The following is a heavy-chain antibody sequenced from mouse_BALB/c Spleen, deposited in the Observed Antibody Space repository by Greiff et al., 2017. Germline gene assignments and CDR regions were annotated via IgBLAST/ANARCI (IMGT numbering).Heavy chain of an antibody. CDR2: ISYSGST. CDR1: GYSITSDYA. Sequence: EVKLMESGPGLVKPSQSLSLTCTVTGYSITSDYAWNWIRQFPGNKLEWMGYISYSGSTSYNPSLKSRISITRDTSKNQFFLQLNSVTTEDTATYYCARYDLSYWYFDVWGAGTTVTVSS. CDR3: ARYDLSYWYFDV. D-gene: IGHD2-3*01. V-gene: IGHV3-2*02. J-gene: IGHJ1*01.